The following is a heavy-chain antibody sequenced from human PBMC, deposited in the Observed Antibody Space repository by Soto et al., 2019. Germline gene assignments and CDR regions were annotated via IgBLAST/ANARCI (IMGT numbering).Heavy chain of an antibody. V-gene: IGHV4-31*03. CDR3: ARDGDNRGIDQ. J-gene: IGHJ4*02. Sequence: QVQLQESGPGLVKPSQTLSLTCTVSGGSISSGIYYWNWIRQHPGKGLEWIGYIYDSENTYYNPALKSXATLSXXTAKNQFTLKLSSVTAADTAVYYCARDGDNRGIDQWGQGTLVTVSS. CDR2: IYDSENT. CDR1: GGSISSGIYY.